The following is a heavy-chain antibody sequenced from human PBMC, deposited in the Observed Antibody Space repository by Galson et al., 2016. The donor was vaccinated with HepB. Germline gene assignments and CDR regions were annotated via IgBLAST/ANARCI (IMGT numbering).Heavy chain of an antibody. Sequence: ETLSLTCTVSGTSIXXSSYYXGWIXQPPGKGPEWIGTIYYTGSTYYEPSVKGRVTISIDTSKNQFSLTLDSVTAADTAVYYCASVDYGDWFFDYWGQGTLVTVSS. CDR2: IYYTGST. D-gene: IGHD4-17*01. V-gene: IGHV4-39*01. J-gene: IGHJ4*02. CDR1: GTSIXXSSYY. CDR3: ASVDYGDWFFDY.